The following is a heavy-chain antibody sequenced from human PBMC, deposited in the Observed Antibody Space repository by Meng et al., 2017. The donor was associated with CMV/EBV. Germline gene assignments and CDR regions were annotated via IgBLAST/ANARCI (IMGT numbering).Heavy chain of an antibody. CDR1: GGTFSSYA. D-gene: IGHD6-6*01. Sequence: SVKVSCKASGGTFSSYAISWVPQAPGQGLEWMGGIIPIFGTANYAQKFQGRVTITTDESTSTAYMELSSLRSEDTAVYYCAREIYAYSSSSGGDSYYYYGMDVWGQGTTVTVSS. J-gene: IGHJ6*02. CDR3: AREIYAYSSSSGGDSYYYYGMDV. V-gene: IGHV1-69*05. CDR2: IIPIFGTA.